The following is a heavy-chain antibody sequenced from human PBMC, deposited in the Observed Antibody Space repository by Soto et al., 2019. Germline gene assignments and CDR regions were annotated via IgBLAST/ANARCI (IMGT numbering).Heavy chain of an antibody. J-gene: IGHJ3*01. CDR1: GFTLSSYV. D-gene: IGHD6-19*01. CDR2: ISYAGNDN. CDR3: ARDRQQWLEPAGGALPF. V-gene: IGHV3-30-3*01. Sequence: PVESLRLSCAASGFTLSSYVMHWVRQAPGKGLEWVARISYAGNDNYYADSVKGRFTISRDNSKKTLYLQMTSLRADDTAVYYCARDRQQWLEPAGGALPFWGQGTMVTVSS.